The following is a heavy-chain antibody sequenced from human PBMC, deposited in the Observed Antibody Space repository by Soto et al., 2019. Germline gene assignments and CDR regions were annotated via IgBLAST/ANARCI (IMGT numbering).Heavy chain of an antibody. J-gene: IGHJ5*02. CDR2: ISAYNGNT. Sequence: QVKLVQSGAEVKNPGASVKVSCKASGYTFTSYGISWVLQAPGQGLEWMGWISAYNGNTNYAQKLQGRVTMTTDTSTSTAYMELRSLRSDDTAVYYCARQIAARLSGPWFDPWGQGTLVTVSS. V-gene: IGHV1-18*01. D-gene: IGHD6-6*01. CDR1: GYTFTSYG. CDR3: ARQIAARLSGPWFDP.